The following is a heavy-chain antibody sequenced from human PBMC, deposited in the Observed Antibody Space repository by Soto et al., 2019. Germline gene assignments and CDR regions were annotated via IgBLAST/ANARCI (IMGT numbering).Heavy chain of an antibody. V-gene: IGHV4-39*01. CDR3: ATISGWSRYKWFAP. J-gene: IGHJ5*02. CDR1: VGFMRNNRYS. Sequence: KTSETLSLTCTVSVGFMRNNRYSWGWIRQPPGKGLEWIGNIYSSGSTYSNPSLKSRVTISVDTSKNQFFLKLSSVTAADTAVYYCATISGWSRYKWFAPWGQGTLVTVSS. D-gene: IGHD6-19*01. CDR2: IYSSGST.